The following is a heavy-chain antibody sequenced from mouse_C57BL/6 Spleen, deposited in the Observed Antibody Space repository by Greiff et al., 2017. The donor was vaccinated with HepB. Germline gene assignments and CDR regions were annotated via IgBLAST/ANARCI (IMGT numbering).Heavy chain of an antibody. J-gene: IGHJ3*01. Sequence: DVMLVESGGGLVQPGGSLKLSCAASGFTFSDYYMYWVRQTPEKRLEWVAYISNGGGSTYYPDTVKGRFTISRDNAKNTLYLQMSRLKSEDTAMYYCARPAYDYDVPFAYWGQGTLVTVSA. D-gene: IGHD2-4*01. V-gene: IGHV5-12*01. CDR1: GFTFSDYY. CDR3: ARPAYDYDVPFAY. CDR2: ISNGGGST.